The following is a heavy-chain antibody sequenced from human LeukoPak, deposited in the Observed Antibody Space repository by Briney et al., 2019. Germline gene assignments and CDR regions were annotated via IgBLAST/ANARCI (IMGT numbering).Heavy chain of an antibody. CDR2: ISVYNGNT. J-gene: IGHJ4*02. CDR3: ARDRMVVGVPFDY. Sequence: ASVKASCRASGYTFTSYTINWVRQAPGQGLEWMGWISVYNGNTKYAEKLQGRVTMTTDTSTSTAYMELRSLRADDTAVYYCARDRMVVGVPFDYWGQGTLVTVSS. CDR1: GYTFTSYT. V-gene: IGHV1-18*01. D-gene: IGHD3-10*01.